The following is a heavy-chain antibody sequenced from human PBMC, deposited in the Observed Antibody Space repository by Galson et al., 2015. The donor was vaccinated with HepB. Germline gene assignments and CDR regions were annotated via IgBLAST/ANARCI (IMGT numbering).Heavy chain of an antibody. J-gene: IGHJ5*02. CDR2: MNPNSGNT. CDR3: ARVRRVAENWFDP. V-gene: IGHV1-8*01. CDR1: GYTFTSYD. Sequence: SVKVSCKASGYTFTSYDINWVRQATEQGLEWMGWMNPNSGNTGYAQKFQGRVTMTRNTSISTAYMEPSSLRSEDTAVYYCARVRRVAENWFDPWGQGTLVTVSS. D-gene: IGHD2-15*01.